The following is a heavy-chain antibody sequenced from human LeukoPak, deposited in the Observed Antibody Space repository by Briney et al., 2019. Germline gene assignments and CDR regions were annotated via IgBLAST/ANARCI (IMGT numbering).Heavy chain of an antibody. CDR1: GYTXTSYY. CDR3: ARDRGLGFDL. J-gene: IGHJ5*02. V-gene: IGHV1-46*01. CDR2: INPSGGST. D-gene: IGHD6-6*01. Sequence: KXSXKXXGYTXTSYYMHWVRQAPGQGLEWMGIINPSGGSTSYAQKFQGRVTMTRDTSTSTVYMELSSLRSEDTAVYYCARDRGLGFDLWGQGTLVTVSS.